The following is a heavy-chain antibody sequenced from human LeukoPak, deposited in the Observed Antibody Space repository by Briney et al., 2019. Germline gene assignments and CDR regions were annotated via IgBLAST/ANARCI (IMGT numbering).Heavy chain of an antibody. Sequence: TSETLSLTCAAYGGSSSGYYWSWIRQPPGKGLEWSGEITHSGSTNYNPSLKSRVTISVDTSKNHFSLQLSSVTAADTAVYYCARGGVTTVTPIYYYYYGMDVWGQGTTVTVSS. D-gene: IGHD4-17*01. CDR1: GGSSSGYY. CDR3: ARGGVTTVTPIYYYYYGMDV. CDR2: ITHSGST. J-gene: IGHJ6*02. V-gene: IGHV4-34*01.